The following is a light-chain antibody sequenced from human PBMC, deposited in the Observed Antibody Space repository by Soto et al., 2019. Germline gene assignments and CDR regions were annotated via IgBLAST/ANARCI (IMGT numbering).Light chain of an antibody. CDR3: QQLGTSPFT. CDR1: QSVYSNY. CDR2: GAS. Sequence: EIVLTQSPDTLSLSPGERATLSCRASQSVYSNYLAWYQQKPGQAPRLLIYGASSRATGIPDRFSGSGSGTDFTLTISRLEPEDFAVYFCQQLGTSPFTFGPGTKVDFK. J-gene: IGKJ3*01. V-gene: IGKV3-20*01.